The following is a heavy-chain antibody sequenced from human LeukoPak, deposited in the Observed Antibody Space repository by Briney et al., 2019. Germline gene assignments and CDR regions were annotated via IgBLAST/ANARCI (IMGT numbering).Heavy chain of an antibody. V-gene: IGHV1-46*01. Sequence: ASVKVSCKASGYTFSIYNMHWVRQAPGQGLEWMGIINPSGGTSYAQKFQGRVTITADKSTSTAYMELSSLRSEDTAVYYCAREVTDWYYFDYWGQGTLVTVSS. J-gene: IGHJ4*02. CDR2: INPSGGT. CDR3: AREVTDWYYFDY. CDR1: GYTFSIYN. D-gene: IGHD3/OR15-3a*01.